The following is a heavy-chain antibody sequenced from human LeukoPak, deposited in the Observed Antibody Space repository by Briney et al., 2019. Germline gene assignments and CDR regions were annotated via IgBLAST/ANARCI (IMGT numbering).Heavy chain of an antibody. CDR1: GYSFTSYW. D-gene: IGHD3-10*01. CDR3: ARLGRPRDSYGSGSYSWFDP. CDR2: IYPGDSDT. Sequence: ESLKISCKGSGYSFTSYWIGWVRQMPGKGLEWMGIIYPGDSDTRYSPSFQGQVTISADKSISTAYLQWSSLKASDTAMYYCARLGRPRDSYGSGSYSWFDPWGQGTLVTVSS. V-gene: IGHV5-51*01. J-gene: IGHJ5*02.